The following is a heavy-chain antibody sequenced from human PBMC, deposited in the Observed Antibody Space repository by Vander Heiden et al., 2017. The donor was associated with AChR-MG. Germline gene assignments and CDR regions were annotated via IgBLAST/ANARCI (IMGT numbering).Heavy chain of an antibody. Sequence: EVQLVESGGGLVQPGESLRLSCAASGFTFRGYRMIWVRQAPGKGLEWISYTIKSSDTIYHADSVKGRFTVSRDDAKKSLYLQMNSLRDEDTAVYYCAREVQGSGYYYDIWGQGTFGHRLL. CDR3: AREVQGSGYYYDI. V-gene: IGHV3-48*02. CDR1: GFTFRGYR. D-gene: IGHD3-22*01. CDR2: TIKSSDTI. J-gene: IGHJ4*02.